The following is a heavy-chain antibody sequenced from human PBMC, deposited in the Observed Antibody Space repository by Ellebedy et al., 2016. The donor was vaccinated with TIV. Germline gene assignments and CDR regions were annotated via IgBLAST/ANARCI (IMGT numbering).Heavy chain of an antibody. CDR3: ASYLDATNY. Sequence: GESLKISCAASGFTFSSYWMSWVRQAPGKGLEWVANIKQDGSEKYYVDSVKGRFTSSRDNAKNSLYLQMNSLRAEDTAVYYCASYLDATNYWGQGTLVTVSS. V-gene: IGHV3-7*01. J-gene: IGHJ4*02. CDR2: IKQDGSEK. D-gene: IGHD2-15*01. CDR1: GFTFSSYW.